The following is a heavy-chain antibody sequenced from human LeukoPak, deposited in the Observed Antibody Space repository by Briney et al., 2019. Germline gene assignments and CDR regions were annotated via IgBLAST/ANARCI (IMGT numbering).Heavy chain of an antibody. CDR2: IYHSGST. D-gene: IGHD6-13*01. CDR3: AGEAAAGTLDY. CDR1: GGSISSSNW. Sequence: PSETLSLTCAVSGGSISSSNWWSWVRQPPGRGLEWIGEIYHSGSTYYNPSLKSRVTISVDRSKNQFSLKLSSVTAADTAVYYCAGEAAAGTLDYWGQGTLVTVSS. V-gene: IGHV4-4*02. J-gene: IGHJ4*02.